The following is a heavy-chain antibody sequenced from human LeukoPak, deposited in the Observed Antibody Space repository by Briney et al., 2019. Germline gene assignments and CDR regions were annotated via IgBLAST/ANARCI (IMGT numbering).Heavy chain of an antibody. CDR1: GYTFTGYY. J-gene: IGHJ4*02. D-gene: IGHD2-15*01. Sequence: RASVKVSCKASGYTFTGYYMHWVRQAPGQGLEWMGRINPNSGGTNYAQKFQGRVTMTRDTSISTAYMELSRLRSDDTAVYYCASCSGGSCYFSFDYWGQGTLVTVSS. V-gene: IGHV1-2*06. CDR2: INPNSGGT. CDR3: ASCSGGSCYFSFDY.